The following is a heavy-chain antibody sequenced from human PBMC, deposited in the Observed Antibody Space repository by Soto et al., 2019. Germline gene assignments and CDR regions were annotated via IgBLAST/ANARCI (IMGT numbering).Heavy chain of an antibody. D-gene: IGHD2-15*01. CDR3: TTDLWRIAVVVGSTGYFNP. V-gene: IGHV3-15*01. Sequence: PVGSLRLSCAASGFTFSDAWMSWVRQAPGKGLDWVGRIKSKSDGGTTEYAAPVRGRFTISRDDSKSTLYLQMNSLKTEDTAVYYCTTDLWRIAVVVGSTGYFNPWGQGTPVTVSS. CDR1: GFTFSDAW. J-gene: IGHJ5*02. CDR2: IKSKSDGGTT.